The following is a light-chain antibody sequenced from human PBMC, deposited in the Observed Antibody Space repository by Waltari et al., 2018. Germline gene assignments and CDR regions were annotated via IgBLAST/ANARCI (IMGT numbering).Light chain of an antibody. J-gene: IGKJ2*01. V-gene: IGKV4-1*01. CDR2: WAS. CDR1: QSVLYSSNNKNY. Sequence: DLVMTQYPDSLAVSLGERATINCKSSQSVLYSSNNKNYLAWYQQKPGQPPKLLISWASNRESGVPDRLSGSGSGTDFTLTISSLQAEDVAVYYCQHYYNNPRTFGQGTKVEIK. CDR3: QHYYNNPRT.